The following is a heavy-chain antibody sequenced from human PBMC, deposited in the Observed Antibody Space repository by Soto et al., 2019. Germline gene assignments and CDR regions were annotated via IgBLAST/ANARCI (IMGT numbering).Heavy chain of an antibody. CDR1: GYSFTSYW. D-gene: IGHD3-10*01. Sequence: PGESLKISCKGSGYSFTSYWIGWVRQMPGKGLEWMGIIYPGDSDTRCSPSFQGQVTISADKSISTAYLQWSSLKASDTAMYYCARPGGYYYGSGSYIDPFDYWGQGTLVTVSS. CDR3: ARPGGYYYGSGSYIDPFDY. V-gene: IGHV5-51*01. J-gene: IGHJ4*02. CDR2: IYPGDSDT.